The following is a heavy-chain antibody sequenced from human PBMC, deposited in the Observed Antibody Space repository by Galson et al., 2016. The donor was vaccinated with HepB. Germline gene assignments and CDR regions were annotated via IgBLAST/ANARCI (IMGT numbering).Heavy chain of an antibody. V-gene: IGHV3-48*02. CDR1: GFTFSDYS. CDR3: ARDGRRGYDMDV. J-gene: IGHJ6*02. CDR2: IASNRRTI. Sequence: ALRLSCGASGFTFSDYSMNCVRQAPGKGLEWVSYIASNRRTIYYADSARGRFTISRDNAKNSLYLQMNSLRDEDTAVYYCARDGRRGYDMDVWGQGTTVTVSS.